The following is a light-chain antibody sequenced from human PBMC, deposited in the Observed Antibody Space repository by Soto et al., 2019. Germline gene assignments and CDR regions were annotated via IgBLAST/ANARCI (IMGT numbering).Light chain of an antibody. J-gene: IGKJ1*01. CDR1: QSVSSNY. CDR3: LQYNTSPRT. CDR2: GAS. V-gene: IGKV3-20*01. Sequence: EIVLTQSPGTLSLSPGERATLSCRASQSVSSNYLAWYQQKRGQAPRLLIYGASSRATGIPTRFSGSGSGTNFTVTINRPEPEDSPVYYSLQYNTSPRTFGQGTKVEI.